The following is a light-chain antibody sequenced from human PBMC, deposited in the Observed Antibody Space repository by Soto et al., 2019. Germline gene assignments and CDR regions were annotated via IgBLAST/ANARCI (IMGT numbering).Light chain of an antibody. CDR2: AAS. CDR3: QHCNSYSEA. V-gene: IGKV1-5*03. J-gene: IGKJ1*01. Sequence: DIQLTQSPSSVSVSVGDRLTITCRASQNIDICLSWYQQKPGKAPKLLIYAASTLQSGVPSRFSGSGSGTEFTLTISSLQPDDFATYYCQHCNSYSEAFGQGTKVDI. CDR1: QNIDIC.